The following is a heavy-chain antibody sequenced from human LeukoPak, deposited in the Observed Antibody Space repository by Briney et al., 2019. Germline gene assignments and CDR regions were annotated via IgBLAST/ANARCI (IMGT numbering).Heavy chain of an antibody. Sequence: SVKVSCKASGGTFSRYAISWVRQDPGQGLEWMGRIIPILGIANYAQKFQGRVTITADKSTSTAYMELSSLRSEDTAVYYCARDCSGGSCYYAFDIWGQGTMVTVSS. V-gene: IGHV1-69*04. CDR2: IIPILGIA. D-gene: IGHD2-15*01. CDR1: GGTFSRYA. J-gene: IGHJ3*02. CDR3: ARDCSGGSCYYAFDI.